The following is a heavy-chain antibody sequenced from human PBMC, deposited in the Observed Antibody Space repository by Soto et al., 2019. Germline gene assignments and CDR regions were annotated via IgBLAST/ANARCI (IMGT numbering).Heavy chain of an antibody. CDR2: IFSNDEK. V-gene: IGHV2-26*04. J-gene: IGHJ5*02. CDR1: GFSFSNAGLG. D-gene: IGHD6-13*01. CDR3: ASTYSASWYWFDP. Sequence: QVTVKESGPVLVKPTETLTLTCTVSGFSFSNAGLGVSWIRQPPGKALEWLAHIFSNDEKSYSTSRKSRLTISKDTSKSQVVLIMTNMDTVDTATYYCASTYSASWYWFDPWGQGTLVTVSS.